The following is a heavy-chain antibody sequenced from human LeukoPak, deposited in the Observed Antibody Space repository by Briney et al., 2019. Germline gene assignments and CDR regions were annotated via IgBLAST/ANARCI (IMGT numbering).Heavy chain of an antibody. CDR2: IYYSGST. CDR1: GGSISSYY. J-gene: IGHJ4*02. D-gene: IGHD6-19*01. Sequence: PSETLSLTCTVSGGSISSYYWSWIRQPPGKGLEWIGYIYYSGSTNYNPSLKSRVTISVDTSKNQFSLKLSSVTAADTAVYYCARVLVEQWLQWTFDYWGQGTLVTVPS. CDR3: ARVLVEQWLQWTFDY. V-gene: IGHV4-59*01.